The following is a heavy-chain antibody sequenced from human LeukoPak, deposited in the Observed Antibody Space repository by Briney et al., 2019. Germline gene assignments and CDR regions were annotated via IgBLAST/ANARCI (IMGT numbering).Heavy chain of an antibody. CDR1: GFSITNYA. D-gene: IGHD3-22*01. V-gene: IGHV3-30-3*01. CDR2: ISYDGSNK. CDR3: ARQVSGSFDY. J-gene: IGHJ4*02. Sequence: PGRSLRLSCAASGFSITNYAMNWVRQAPGKGLEWVALISYDGSNKYYADSVKGRFTISRDSSKNTLYLQMNSQRAEDTAVYYCARQVSGSFDYWGQGTLVTVSS.